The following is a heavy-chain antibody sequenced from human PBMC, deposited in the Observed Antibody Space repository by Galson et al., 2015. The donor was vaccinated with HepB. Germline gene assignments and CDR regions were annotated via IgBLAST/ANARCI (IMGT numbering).Heavy chain of an antibody. CDR2: IDSTSGTL. CDR3: ARESPLDH. V-gene: IGHV3-48*02. Sequence: SLRLSCAASGFTFNSYSMNWVRQAPGKGLEWLSYIDSTSGTLYYADSVKGRFTISRDNARNSLYLQMSSLRDEDTAVYYCARESPLDHWGQGTLVTVSS. CDR1: GFTFNSYS. J-gene: IGHJ4*02.